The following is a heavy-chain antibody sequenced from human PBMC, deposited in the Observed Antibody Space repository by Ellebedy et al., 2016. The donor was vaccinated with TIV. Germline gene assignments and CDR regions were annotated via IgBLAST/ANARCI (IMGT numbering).Heavy chain of an antibody. Sequence: GESLKTSXAATGFTFSSHSMNWVRHAPGKGLEWVSYISSSSSGIYYAESVKGRFTISRDNAKNSLYLQMNSLRAEDTAVYYCARADYGDYDNYWGQGTLVTVSS. V-gene: IGHV3-48*04. CDR3: ARADYGDYDNY. CDR1: GFTFSSHS. D-gene: IGHD4-17*01. CDR2: ISSSSSGI. J-gene: IGHJ4*02.